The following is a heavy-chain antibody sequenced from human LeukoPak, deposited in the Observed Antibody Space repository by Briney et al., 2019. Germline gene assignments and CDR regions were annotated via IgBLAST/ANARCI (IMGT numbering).Heavy chain of an antibody. J-gene: IGHJ4*02. D-gene: IGHD4-17*01. CDR2: INHSGST. Sequence: PSETLSLTCAVYGGSFSGYYWSWIRQPPGKGLEWIGEINHSGSTNYNPSLKSRVTISVDTSKNQFSLKLSSVTAADTAVYYCAEVTTSTDYWGQGTLVTVSS. V-gene: IGHV4-34*01. CDR1: GGSFSGYY. CDR3: AEVTTSTDY.